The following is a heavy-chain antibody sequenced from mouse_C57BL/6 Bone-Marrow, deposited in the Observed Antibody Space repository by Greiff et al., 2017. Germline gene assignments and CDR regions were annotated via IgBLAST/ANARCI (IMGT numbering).Heavy chain of an antibody. CDR3: ARAGGFAY. CDR1: GYTFTSYW. Sequence: QVQLQQPGAELVMPGASVKLSCKASGYTFTSYWMHWVKQRPGQGLEWIGEISPSASYTNYNQKFTGKSTLTVDKSSSTAYMQLSSLTSEDSAVYYGARAGGFAYWGQGTLVTVSA. CDR2: ISPSASYT. J-gene: IGHJ3*01. V-gene: IGHV1-69*01.